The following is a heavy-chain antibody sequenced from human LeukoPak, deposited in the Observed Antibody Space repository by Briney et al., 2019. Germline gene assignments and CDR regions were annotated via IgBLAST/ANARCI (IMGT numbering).Heavy chain of an antibody. J-gene: IGHJ4*02. CDR3: VSRGCTANACFVSSFNCFDH. V-gene: IGHV3-7*03. Sequence: GGSLRLSCAASGLTFSRYWPTWVRQAPGKALERVANINQDGSEKNYVDSVKGRFTISRDNAKSSLYLQMNSLRDEDTAVYHCVSRGCTANACFVSSFNCFDHWGQGSLVTVSS. CDR2: INQDGSEK. D-gene: IGHD2-8*02. CDR1: GLTFSRYW.